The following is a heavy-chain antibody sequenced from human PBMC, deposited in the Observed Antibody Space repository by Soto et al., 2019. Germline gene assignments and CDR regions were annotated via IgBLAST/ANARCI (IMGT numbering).Heavy chain of an antibody. V-gene: IGHV5-51*01. CDR2: IYPGDSDT. D-gene: IGHD6-13*01. J-gene: IGHJ6*02. CDR1: GYSFTSYW. Sequence: PGESLKISCKGSGYSFTSYWIGWVRQMPGKGLEWMGIIYPGDSDTRYSPSFQGQVTISADNSKNTLYLQMGSLRAEDMAVYYCARLGGIAAAGTSLRVYYYYGMDVWGQGTTVTVSS. CDR3: ARLGGIAAAGTSLRVYYYYGMDV.